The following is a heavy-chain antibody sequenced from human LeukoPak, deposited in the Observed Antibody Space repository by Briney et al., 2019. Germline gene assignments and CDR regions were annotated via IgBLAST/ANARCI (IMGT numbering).Heavy chain of an antibody. CDR2: ISYDGSNK. CDR1: GFTFSSYG. CDR3: AKDRCSSTSCYAYYYYYGMDV. J-gene: IGHJ6*04. V-gene: IGHV3-30*18. Sequence: GRSLRLSCAASGFTFSSYGMHCVRQAPGKGLEWVAVISYDGSNKYYADSVKGRFTISRDNSKNTLYLQMNSLRAEDTAVYYCAKDRCSSTSCYAYYYYYGMDVWGKGTTVTVSS. D-gene: IGHD2-2*01.